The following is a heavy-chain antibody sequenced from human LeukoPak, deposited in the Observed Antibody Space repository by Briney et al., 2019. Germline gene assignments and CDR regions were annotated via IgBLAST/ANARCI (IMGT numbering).Heavy chain of an antibody. D-gene: IGHD3-3*01. CDR1: GGSISSYY. CDR2: IYYSGST. V-gene: IGHV4-59*08. Sequence: SETLSLTCTVSGGSISSYYWSWIRQPPGKGLEWIGYIYYSGSTNYNPSLKSRVTISVDTSKNQFSLKLSSVTAADTAVYYCRRYDFWSGYYPYYFDYWGQGTLVTVSS. CDR3: RRYDFWSGYYPYYFDY. J-gene: IGHJ4*02.